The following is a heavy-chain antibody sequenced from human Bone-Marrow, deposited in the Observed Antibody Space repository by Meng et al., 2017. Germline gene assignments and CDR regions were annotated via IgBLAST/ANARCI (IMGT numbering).Heavy chain of an antibody. CDR2: INHSGST. Sequence: QGQLQESGQGLVKPSETLSLTCAVYGGSFSGYYWSWIRQPPGKGLEWIGEINHSGSTNYNPSLKSRVTISVDTSKNQFSLKLSSVTAADTAVYYCARGVASPIFSTVVTPAFDYWGQGTLVTVSS. J-gene: IGHJ4*02. D-gene: IGHD4-23*01. V-gene: IGHV4-34*01. CDR3: ARGVASPIFSTVVTPAFDY. CDR1: GGSFSGYY.